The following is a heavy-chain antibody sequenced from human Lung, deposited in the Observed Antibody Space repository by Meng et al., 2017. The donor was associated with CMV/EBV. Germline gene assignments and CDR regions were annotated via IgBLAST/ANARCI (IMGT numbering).Heavy chain of an antibody. V-gene: IGHV4-4*02. J-gene: IGHJ1*01. Sequence: QAQLRASATALVTPSETLSRTGAVSADSITNHNWWAWVRQPPGKGLEWIGEIPHRGSSAYNPSLKSRVSMSIDKSKNQFSLKLTSVTAADTAVYHCLRRSGGSVWGQGTLVTVSS. CDR2: IPHRGSS. CDR1: ADSITNHNW. D-gene: IGHD3-10*01. CDR3: LRRSGGSV.